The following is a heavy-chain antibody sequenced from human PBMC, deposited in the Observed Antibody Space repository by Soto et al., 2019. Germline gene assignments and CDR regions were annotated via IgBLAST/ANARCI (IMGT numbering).Heavy chain of an antibody. V-gene: IGHV3-53*02. D-gene: IGHD3-10*01. J-gene: IGHJ6*02. CDR3: ARNKPGNYGMDV. CDR2: IYSGDST. Sequence: EVQLQDTGGGLIQPGGSLRLSCAASGFIISSNNMNWVRQAPGKGLEWVSIIYSGDSTSYAGSVKGRFTISRDNSKNTVFLRMNSLRAEDTAVYDCARNKPGNYGMDVWGRGTTVTVSS. CDR1: GFIISSNN.